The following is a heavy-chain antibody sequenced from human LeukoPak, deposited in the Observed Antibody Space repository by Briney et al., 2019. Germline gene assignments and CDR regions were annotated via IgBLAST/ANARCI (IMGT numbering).Heavy chain of an antibody. CDR2: ISAYNGNT. CDR3: ARDFVLLWFGESPRLDY. V-gene: IGHV1-18*01. CDR1: GYTFTSYG. D-gene: IGHD3-10*01. Sequence: GASVKVSCKASGYTFTSYGISWVRQAPGQGLEWMGWISAYNGNTDYAQKLQGRVTMTTDTSTSTAYMELRSLRSDDTAVYYCARDFVLLWFGESPRLDYWGQGTLVTVSS. J-gene: IGHJ4*02.